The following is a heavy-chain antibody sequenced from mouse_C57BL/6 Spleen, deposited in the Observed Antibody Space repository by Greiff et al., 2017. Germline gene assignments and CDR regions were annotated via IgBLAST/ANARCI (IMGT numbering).Heavy chain of an antibody. CDR3: EKGRTLSCDY. CDR1: GFSFTTYS. D-gene: IGHD6-1*01. Sequence: DVMLVESGGGLVQPKGSLKLSCAASGFSFTTYSMNWVRQAPGKGLEWVARIRRKSNNYATYYAYSVKDRFTISRDDSESMLYMQMNNLKTEDTAMYYSEKGRTLSCDYWGQGTTLTVSS. J-gene: IGHJ2*01. CDR2: IRRKSNNYAT. V-gene: IGHV10-1*01.